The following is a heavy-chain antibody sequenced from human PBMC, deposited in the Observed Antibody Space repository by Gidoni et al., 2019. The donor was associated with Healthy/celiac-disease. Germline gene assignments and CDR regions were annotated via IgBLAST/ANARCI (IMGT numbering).Heavy chain of an antibody. CDR1: GGSISSYY. CDR3: ARDYCSSTSCYNYGMDV. CDR2: IYTSGST. Sequence: QVQLQESGPGLVKPSETLSLTCTVSGGSISSYYWSWIRQPAGKGLEWIGRIYTSGSTNYNPSLKSRVTMSVDTSKNQFSLKLSSVTAADTAVYYCARDYCSSTSCYNYGMDVWGQGTTVTVSS. V-gene: IGHV4-4*07. D-gene: IGHD2-2*01. J-gene: IGHJ6*02.